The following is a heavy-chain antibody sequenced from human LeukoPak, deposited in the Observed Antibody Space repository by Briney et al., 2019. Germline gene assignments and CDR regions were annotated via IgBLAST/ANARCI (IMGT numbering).Heavy chain of an antibody. V-gene: IGHV1-18*01. Sequence: ASVKVSCKASGYTFISYGISWVRQAPGQGLEWMGWISTYNGNTNYAQKLQGRITMTADTSTSTAYMELRRLRSDDTAVYYCARDAKRGFSYVFDYWGQGTLVTVSS. CDR3: ARDAKRGFSYVFDY. CDR2: ISTYNGNT. J-gene: IGHJ4*02. D-gene: IGHD5-18*01. CDR1: GYTFISYG.